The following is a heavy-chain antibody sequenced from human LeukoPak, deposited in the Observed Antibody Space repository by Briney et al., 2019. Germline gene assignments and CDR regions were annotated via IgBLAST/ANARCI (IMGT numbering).Heavy chain of an antibody. V-gene: IGHV4-38-2*02. D-gene: IGHD2-2*01. J-gene: IGHJ6*03. CDR2: IYHSGST. Sequence: KASETLSLTCTVSGYSISSGYCWGWIRQPPGKGLEWIGNIYHSGSTYYNPSLKSRVTISVDTSKNQFSLKLSSVTAADTAVYYCARVRVDCSSTSCYRWSVSTNYYYYYMDVWGKGTTVTVSS. CDR1: GYSISSGYC. CDR3: ARVRVDCSSTSCYRWSVSTNYYYYYMDV.